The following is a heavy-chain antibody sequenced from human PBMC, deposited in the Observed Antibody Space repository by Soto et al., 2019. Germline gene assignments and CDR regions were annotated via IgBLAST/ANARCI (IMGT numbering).Heavy chain of an antibody. D-gene: IGHD3-22*01. J-gene: IGHJ3*02. Sequence: QVQLVQSGAEVKKPGSSVKVSCKASGGTFSSYAISWVRQAPGQGLEWMGGIIPIFGTANYAQKFQGRVTIPGDKSTSTAYMGLSSLSCEDTAVYYCGRRGGYNDAFDIGGKGKMVTVSS. CDR1: GGTFSSYA. CDR3: GRRGGYNDAFDI. CDR2: IIPIFGTA. V-gene: IGHV1-69*06.